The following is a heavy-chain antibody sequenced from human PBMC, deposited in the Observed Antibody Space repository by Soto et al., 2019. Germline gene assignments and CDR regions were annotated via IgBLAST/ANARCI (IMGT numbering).Heavy chain of an antibody. Sequence: ASVKVSCKASGYTFTSYDINWVRQATGQGPEWMGWMNPDSGNTGYVQKFQGRVTMTRNTAISTAYMELSSLRSEDTAVYYCARSVGGSNVNFDYWGQGTLVTVS. D-gene: IGHD3-10*01. CDR2: MNPDSGNT. V-gene: IGHV1-8*01. CDR3: ARSVGGSNVNFDY. J-gene: IGHJ4*02. CDR1: GYTFTSYD.